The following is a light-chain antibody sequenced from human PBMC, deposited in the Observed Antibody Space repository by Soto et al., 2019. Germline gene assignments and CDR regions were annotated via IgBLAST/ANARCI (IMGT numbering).Light chain of an antibody. CDR1: QSVSSSY. CDR2: GAS. CDR3: QQYGSSPPWT. J-gene: IGKJ1*01. V-gene: IGKV3-20*01. Sequence: EIVLTQSPGTLSLSPGERATLSCRASQSVSSSYLVWYQQKPGQAPTLLIYGASSRATGIPDRFSGSGSGTYFTLTISRLEPEDFAVYYCQQYGSSPPWTFGQGTKVEIK.